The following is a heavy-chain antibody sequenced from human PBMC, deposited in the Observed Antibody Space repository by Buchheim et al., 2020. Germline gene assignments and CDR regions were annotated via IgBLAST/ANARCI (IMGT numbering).Heavy chain of an antibody. CDR1: GFTFRSYE. Sequence: EVQLVESGGGLVQPGGSLRLSCTASGFTFRSYEMNWVRQAPGKGLEWVSYISSTCGTIHYADSVKGRFTISRDNAKNSLYLQMDSLRAEDTAVYYCARYCSGGSCYSTDSNFDYWGQGTL. V-gene: IGHV3-48*03. J-gene: IGHJ4*02. CDR3: ARYCSGGSCYSTDSNFDY. D-gene: IGHD2-15*01. CDR2: ISSTCGTI.